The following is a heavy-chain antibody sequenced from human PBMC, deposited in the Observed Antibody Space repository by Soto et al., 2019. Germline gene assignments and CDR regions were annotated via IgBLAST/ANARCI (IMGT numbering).Heavy chain of an antibody. CDR2: IRTKFYSYTT. Sequence: GGSLRLSCAASGFIFSDHYMDWVRQAPGKGLEWIGRIRTKFYSYTTEYAASVRGRFTISREDSGKSVYLQMNTLRTEDTAVYYCASVGGLGYCSGGWCQTDDYFNIDVWGQGTTVTVSS. J-gene: IGHJ6*02. V-gene: IGHV3-72*01. CDR3: ASVGGLGYCSGGWCQTDDYFNIDV. CDR1: GFIFSDHY. D-gene: IGHD2-15*01.